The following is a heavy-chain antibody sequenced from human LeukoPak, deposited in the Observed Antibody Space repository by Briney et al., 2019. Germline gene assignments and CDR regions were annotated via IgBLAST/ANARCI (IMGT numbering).Heavy chain of an antibody. J-gene: IGHJ5*02. V-gene: IGHV4-39*01. Sequence: SETLSLTCNVSGDSITSGGFYWAWIRQSPGKGLEWIGNVYYSGTTQYNPPLKGRVTISMDMSKNQFSLNLDSVSVTDTAIYYCARRDYAAWFDPWGQGTLVTVSS. D-gene: IGHD4/OR15-4a*01. CDR3: ARRDYAAWFDP. CDR1: GDSITSGGFY. CDR2: VYYSGTT.